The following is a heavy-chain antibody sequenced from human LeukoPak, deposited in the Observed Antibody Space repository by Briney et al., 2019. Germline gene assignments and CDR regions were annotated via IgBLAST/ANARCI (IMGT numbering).Heavy chain of an antibody. V-gene: IGHV3-30*02. CDR1: GFTFSSYG. D-gene: IGHD3-10*01. CDR3: AKDPGSGSYYFNY. J-gene: IGHJ4*02. Sequence: GGSLRLSCAASGFTFSSYGMHWVRQAPGKGLEWVAFIRYDGSNKYYADSVKGRFTISRDNSKNTLYLQMNSLRAEDTAVYYCAKDPGSGSYYFNYWGQGTLVTASS. CDR2: IRYDGSNK.